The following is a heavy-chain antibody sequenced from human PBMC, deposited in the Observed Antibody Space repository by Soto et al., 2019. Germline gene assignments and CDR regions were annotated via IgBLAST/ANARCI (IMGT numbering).Heavy chain of an antibody. CDR3: ARHNPTSTVFGIVISLGY. D-gene: IGHD3-3*01. V-gene: IGHV4-34*01. Sequence: SETLSLTCAVYGGSFSGYYWSWIRQPPGKGLEWIGEINHSGSTNYNPSLKSRVTISVDTSKNQFSLRLGSVTAADTAVYYCARHNPTSTVFGIVISLGYWGHGTLVTVSS. CDR2: INHSGST. CDR1: GGSFSGYY. J-gene: IGHJ4*01.